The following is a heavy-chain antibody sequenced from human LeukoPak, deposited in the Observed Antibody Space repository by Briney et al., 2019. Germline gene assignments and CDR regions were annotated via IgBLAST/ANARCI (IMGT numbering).Heavy chain of an antibody. D-gene: IGHD3-10*01. CDR1: GFTFSSYG. Sequence: GRSLRLSCAASGFTFSSYGMHWVRQAPGKGLEWVAFIRYDGSNKYYADSVKGRFTISRDNSKNTLYLQMNSLRAEDTAVYYCARVDVPYYYGSGSYYNGVDYWGQGTLVTVSS. V-gene: IGHV3-30*02. CDR3: ARVDVPYYYGSGSYYNGVDY. CDR2: IRYDGSNK. J-gene: IGHJ4*02.